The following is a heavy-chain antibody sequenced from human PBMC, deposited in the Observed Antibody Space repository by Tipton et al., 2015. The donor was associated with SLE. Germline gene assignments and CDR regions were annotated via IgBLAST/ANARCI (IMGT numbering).Heavy chain of an antibody. J-gene: IGHJ6*03. CDR2: ISSSSSYT. Sequence: SLRLSCAASGFTFSDYYMSWIRQAPGKGLEWVSYISSSSSYTNYADSVKGRFTISRDNAKNSLYLQMNSLRAEDTAVYYCAKEGGGSSGWYTGGTHYYMDVWGKGTTVTVSS. CDR3: AKEGGGSSGWYTGGTHYYMDV. V-gene: IGHV3-11*06. D-gene: IGHD6-19*01. CDR1: GFTFSDYY.